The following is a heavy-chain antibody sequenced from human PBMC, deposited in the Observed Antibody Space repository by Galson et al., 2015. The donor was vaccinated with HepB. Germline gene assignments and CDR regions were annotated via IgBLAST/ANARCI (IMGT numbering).Heavy chain of an antibody. V-gene: IGHV1-69*13. CDR1: GGTFSSYA. J-gene: IGHJ3*02. D-gene: IGHD3-10*01. CDR2: IIPIFGTA. Sequence: SVKASCKASGGTFSSYAISWVRQAPGQGLEWMGGIIPIFGTANYAQKFQGRVTITADESTSTAYMELSSLRSEDTAVYYCARGRATMVRGVERGDALDIWGQGTMVTVSS. CDR3: ARGRATMVRGVERGDALDI.